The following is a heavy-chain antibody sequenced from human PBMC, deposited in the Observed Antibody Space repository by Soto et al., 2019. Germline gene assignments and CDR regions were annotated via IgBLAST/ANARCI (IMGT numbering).Heavy chain of an antibody. Sequence: RGESLKISCKGSGYSFTSYWIGWVRQMPGKGLEWMGIIYPGDSDTRYSPSFQGQVTISADKSISTAYLQWSSLKASDTAMYYCARHPTSMQGYYYYYYGMDVWGQGTTVTVSS. CDR3: ARHPTSMQGYYYYYYGMDV. CDR1: GYSFTSYW. V-gene: IGHV5-51*01. CDR2: IYPGDSDT. J-gene: IGHJ6*02.